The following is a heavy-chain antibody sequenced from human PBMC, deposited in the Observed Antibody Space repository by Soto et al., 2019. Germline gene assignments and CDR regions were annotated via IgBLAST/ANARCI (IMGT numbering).Heavy chain of an antibody. CDR3: AKNKDSSGYYYDRRLRRLKFDC. V-gene: IGHV3-23*01. J-gene: IGHJ4*02. Sequence: EVQLLESGGGLVQPGGSLRLSCAASGFTFSSYAMSWVRQAPGKGLEWVSAISGSGGSTYYADSVKGRFTISRDNSKNTRYLQMNSLRAEDTAVYYCAKNKDSSGYYYDRRLRRLKFDCWGQGTLVTVSS. D-gene: IGHD3-22*01. CDR1: GFTFSSYA. CDR2: ISGSGGST.